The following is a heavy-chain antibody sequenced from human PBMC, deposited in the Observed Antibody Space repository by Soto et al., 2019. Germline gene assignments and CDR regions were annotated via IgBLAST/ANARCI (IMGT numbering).Heavy chain of an antibody. J-gene: IGHJ5*02. CDR2: ISSSGSTI. D-gene: IGHD2-2*01. CDR1: GFTFNDYY. CDR3: ARDLGCSSTGCYERPRWFDP. Sequence: LRLSCAASGFTFNDYYMNWIRQAPGKGLEWVSYISSSGSTIYYADSVKGRFIISRDNAKNSLYLQMNSLRAEDTAVYYCARDLGCSSTGCYERPRWFDPWGQGTLVTVSS. V-gene: IGHV3-11*01.